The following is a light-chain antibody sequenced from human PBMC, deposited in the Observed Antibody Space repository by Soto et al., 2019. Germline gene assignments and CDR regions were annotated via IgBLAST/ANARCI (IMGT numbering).Light chain of an antibody. CDR3: SSFTRNSALVVL. Sequence: QSALTQPASVPGSPGQSITVSCTGTSTDVGSYNYFSCYQQHPGKAPKLMIYEVSYRPSGVSDHFSGTKTGKTASLTISGLHPADEAAYSCSSFTRNSALVVLFGGGSQLPV. V-gene: IGLV2-14*01. J-gene: IGLJ2*01. CDR2: EVS. CDR1: STDVGSYNY.